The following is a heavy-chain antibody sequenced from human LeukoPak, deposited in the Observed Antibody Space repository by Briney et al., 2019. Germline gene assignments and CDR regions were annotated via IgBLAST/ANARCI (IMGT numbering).Heavy chain of an antibody. CDR3: ATTFIHYDILTGYPEIEDY. CDR1: GYTFTSYD. CDR2: MNPNSGNT. Sequence: GASVKVSCKASGYTFTSYDINWVRQATGQGLEWMGWMNPNSGNTGYAQKFQGRVTMTRNTSISTAYMELSSLRSEDTAVYYCATTFIHYDILTGYPEIEDYWGQGTLVTVSS. V-gene: IGHV1-8*01. D-gene: IGHD3-9*01. J-gene: IGHJ4*02.